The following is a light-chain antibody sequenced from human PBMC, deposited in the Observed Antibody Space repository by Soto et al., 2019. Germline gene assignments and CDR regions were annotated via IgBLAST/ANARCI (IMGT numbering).Light chain of an antibody. CDR3: QQYSNLIT. CDR2: DAS. CDR1: QDVSNY. Sequence: DIQMTQSPSSLSASVGDRVTITRQASQDVSNYLNWYQQKLGKAPKLLIYDASNLETGVPSRFSGSGSGTYFSFTISSLQPEDFATYYCQQYSNLITFGQGTRLEI. J-gene: IGKJ5*01. V-gene: IGKV1-33*01.